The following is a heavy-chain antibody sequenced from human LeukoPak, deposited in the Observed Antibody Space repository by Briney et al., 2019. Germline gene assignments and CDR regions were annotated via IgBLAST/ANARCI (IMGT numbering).Heavy chain of an antibody. J-gene: IGHJ4*02. Sequence: GGSLRLSCAASGFTFSSYAMHWVRQAPGKGLEYVSAISSNGGSTYYANSVKGRFTISRDNSKNTLYLQMGSLRAEDMAVYYCARVSRDSGHFDYWGQGTLVTVSS. V-gene: IGHV3-64*01. CDR3: ARVSRDSGHFDY. CDR1: GFTFSSYA. D-gene: IGHD2-15*01. CDR2: ISSNGGST.